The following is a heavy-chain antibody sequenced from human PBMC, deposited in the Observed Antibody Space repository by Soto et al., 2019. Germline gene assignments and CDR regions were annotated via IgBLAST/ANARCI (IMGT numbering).Heavy chain of an antibody. D-gene: IGHD3-9*01. J-gene: IGHJ4*02. V-gene: IGHV3-23*01. CDR3: GKALLGRYFDWLL. CDR2: ISGSGGST. CDR1: GFTFSSYA. Sequence: GGSLRLSCAASGFTFSSYAMSWVRQAPGKGLEWVSAISGSGGSTYYADSAKGRFTISRDNSKNTLYLQMNSLRAEDTAVFYCGKALLGRYFDWLLWGQGTLVTVSS.